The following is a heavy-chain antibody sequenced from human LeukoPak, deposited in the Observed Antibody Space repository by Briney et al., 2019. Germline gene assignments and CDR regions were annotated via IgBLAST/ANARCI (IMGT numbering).Heavy chain of an antibody. CDR2: IKGNGREK. CDR3: LQRGFDY. Sequence: GGSLRLSCAASGLTFSSCWMTWVRQAPGKGLEWVANIKGNGREKYYVDSVKGRFTISRDNAKNSLYLQMNSLRVEDTAVYYCLQRGFDYWGQGTLVTVSS. CDR1: GLTFSSCW. D-gene: IGHD4-11*01. J-gene: IGHJ4*02. V-gene: IGHV3-7*03.